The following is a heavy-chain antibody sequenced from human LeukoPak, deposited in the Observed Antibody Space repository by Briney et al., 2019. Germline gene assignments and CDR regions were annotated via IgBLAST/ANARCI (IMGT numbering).Heavy chain of an antibody. CDR1: GFTFSSYA. V-gene: IGHV3-23*01. CDR3: AISRGYSSYNRFDP. J-gene: IGHJ5*02. D-gene: IGHD5-18*01. CDR2: INGSGGST. Sequence: GGSLRLSCAASGFTFSSYAMSWVRQPPGKGLEWVSAINGSGGSTYYADSVKGRTTISRANSNNTLHLQMNSLRAENTAVYYCAISRGYSSYNRFDPWGQGTLVTVSS.